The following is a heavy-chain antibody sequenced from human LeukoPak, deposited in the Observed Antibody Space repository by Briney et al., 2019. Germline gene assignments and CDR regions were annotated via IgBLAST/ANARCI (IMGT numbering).Heavy chain of an antibody. J-gene: IGHJ4*02. V-gene: IGHV1-2*02. CDR3: ARDIQLWSPYYFDY. D-gene: IGHD5-18*01. Sequence: ASVKVSCKASGYTFTGYYMHWVRQAPGQGREWRGWINPNSGGANYAQKLQGRVTMPRDTSISTAYMKLSRLRSDDTAVYYCARDIQLWSPYYFDYWGQGTLVTVSS. CDR1: GYTFTGYY. CDR2: INPNSGGA.